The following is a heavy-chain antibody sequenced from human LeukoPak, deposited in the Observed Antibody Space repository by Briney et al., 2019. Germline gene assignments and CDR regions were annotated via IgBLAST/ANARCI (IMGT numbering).Heavy chain of an antibody. D-gene: IGHD2-2*01. CDR2: IIPIFGTA. CDR3: ARGGGYCSSTSCYDPYYFDY. Sequence: GSSVKVSCKASGGTFSSYAISWVRQAPGQGLEWMGGIIPIFGTANYAQKFQGRVTITTDESTSTAYMELSSLRSEDTAVYYCARGGGYCSSTSCYDPYYFDYWGQGTLVTVSS. V-gene: IGHV1-69*05. J-gene: IGHJ4*02. CDR1: GGTFSSYA.